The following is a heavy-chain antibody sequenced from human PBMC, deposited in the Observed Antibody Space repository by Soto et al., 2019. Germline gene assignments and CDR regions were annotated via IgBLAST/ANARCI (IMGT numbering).Heavy chain of an antibody. CDR2: ISGSGGST. D-gene: IGHD4-4*01. V-gene: IGHV3-23*01. CDR3: AKDPSNVVGYFDY. CDR1: GFTFSSYA. Sequence: PGGSLRLSCAASGFTFSSYAMSWVRQAPGKGLEWVSAISGSGGSTYYADSVKGRFTISRDNSKNTLYLQMNSLRAEDTAVYYRAKDPSNVVGYFDYWGQGTLVTSPQ. J-gene: IGHJ4*02.